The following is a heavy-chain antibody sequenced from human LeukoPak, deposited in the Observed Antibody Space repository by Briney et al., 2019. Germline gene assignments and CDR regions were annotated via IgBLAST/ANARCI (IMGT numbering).Heavy chain of an antibody. CDR2: TSYSGNT. J-gene: IGHJ6*02. Sequence: SETLSLTCIVSGGSIGNYYWNWIRQPPGKGLEWIGYTSYSGNTIYNPSLKSRVTISIDPFKNQLSLKVTSVTTADTAVYYCARDHGYFGMDVWGQGTTVTISS. CDR1: GGSIGNYY. V-gene: IGHV4-59*01. CDR3: ARDHGYFGMDV.